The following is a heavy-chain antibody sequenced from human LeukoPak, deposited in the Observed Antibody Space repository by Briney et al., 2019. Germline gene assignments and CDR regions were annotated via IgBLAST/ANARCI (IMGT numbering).Heavy chain of an antibody. V-gene: IGHV4-61*02. CDR2: IYTSGST. CDR3: ARGGVIHYELDY. J-gene: IGHJ4*02. Sequence: PSQTLSLTCTVSGGSISSGSYYWSWIRQPAGKGLEWIGRIYTSGSTNYNPSLKSRVTISIDTSKNQFSLKLSSVTAADTAVYYCARGGVIHYELDYWGQGTLVTVSS. D-gene: IGHD3-16*02. CDR1: GGSISSGSYY.